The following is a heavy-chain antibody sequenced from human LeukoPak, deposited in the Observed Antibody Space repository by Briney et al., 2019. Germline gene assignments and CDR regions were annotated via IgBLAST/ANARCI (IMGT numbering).Heavy chain of an antibody. Sequence: GGSLRLSCAASGFTFSSYLMSWVRQAPGKGLEWVANIKQDGSEKYYVDSVKGRFTISRDNAKNSLYLQMNSLRAEDTAVYYCASSSKLDYWGQGTPVTVSS. J-gene: IGHJ4*02. V-gene: IGHV3-7*01. CDR1: GFTFSSYL. CDR3: ASSSKLDY. CDR2: IKQDGSEK.